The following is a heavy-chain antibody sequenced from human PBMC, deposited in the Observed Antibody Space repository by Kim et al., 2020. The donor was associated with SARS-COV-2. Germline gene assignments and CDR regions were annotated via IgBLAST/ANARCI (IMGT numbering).Heavy chain of an antibody. V-gene: IGHV5-10-1*01. J-gene: IGHJ5*02. CDR3: ARQISPYYYDSSGLDVDP. Sequence: GESLKISCKGSGYSFTSYWISWVRQMPGKGLEWMGRIDPSDSYTNYSPSFQGHVTISADKSISTAYLQWSSLKASDTAMYYCARQISPYYYDSSGLDVDPWGQGTLVTVSS. D-gene: IGHD3-22*01. CDR1: GYSFTSYW. CDR2: IDPSDSYT.